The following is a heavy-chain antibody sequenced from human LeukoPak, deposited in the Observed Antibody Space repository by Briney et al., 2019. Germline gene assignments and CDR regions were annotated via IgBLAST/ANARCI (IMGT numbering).Heavy chain of an antibody. V-gene: IGHV4-39*07. CDR3: AARPSVLYYSDPGSYYLWGFDP. D-gene: IGHD3-10*01. Sequence: GSLRLSCAASGFTFSSYGMHWVRQAPGKGLEWIWSIYYSGSTYYNPSLKSRVTISIDTSKNQFSLKLSSVTAADTAVYYCAARPSVLYYSDPGSYYLWGFDPWGQGTLVTVSS. CDR1: GFTFSSYG. CDR2: IYYSGST. J-gene: IGHJ5*02.